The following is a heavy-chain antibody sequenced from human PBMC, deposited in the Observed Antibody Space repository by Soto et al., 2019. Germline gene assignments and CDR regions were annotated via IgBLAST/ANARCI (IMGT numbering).Heavy chain of an antibody. D-gene: IGHD2-15*01. CDR1: GGSISSSSYY. V-gene: IGHV4-39*01. Sequence: SETLSLTCTVSGGSISSSSYYWGWIRQPPGKGLEWIGSIYYSGSTYYNPSLKSRVTISVDTSKNQFSLKLSSVTAADTAVYYCARHTPAISISDHWGQGTPVTVSS. CDR3: ARHTPAISISDH. CDR2: IYYSGST. J-gene: IGHJ4*02.